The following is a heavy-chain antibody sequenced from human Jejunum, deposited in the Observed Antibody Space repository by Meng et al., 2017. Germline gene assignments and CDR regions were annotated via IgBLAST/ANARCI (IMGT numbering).Heavy chain of an antibody. V-gene: IGHV4-34*01. CDR2: VTHSEGT. CDR1: GESFTNYF. CDR3: ARGQDRAKTGY. J-gene: IGHJ4*02. Sequence: QAQLQQWGSGPVKASETLSLTCAVYGESFTNYFWNWIRQPPGKGLEWIGEVTHSEGTNYNPSLKSRVTISVDMSKNQFSLKLSSVTAADTAVYYCARGQDRAKTGYWGQGTLVTVSS. D-gene: IGHD4/OR15-4a*01.